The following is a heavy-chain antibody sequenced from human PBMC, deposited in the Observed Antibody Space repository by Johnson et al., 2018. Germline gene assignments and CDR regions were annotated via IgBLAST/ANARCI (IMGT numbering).Heavy chain of an antibody. J-gene: IGHJ6*02. D-gene: IGHD5-18*01. Sequence: QVQLVQSGAEVKKPGSSVKVSCKASGGTFSNYAISWVRQAPGQGLEWMGGIIPILGSANYAQKFQGRVTITADESTTTVYMELRSLRSEDTAVYFFARPYSYVPGYSSYNVDGWGQGTTVTVSS. CDR3: ARPYSYVPGYSSYNVDG. V-gene: IGHV1-69*01. CDR2: IIPILGSA. CDR1: GGTFSNYA.